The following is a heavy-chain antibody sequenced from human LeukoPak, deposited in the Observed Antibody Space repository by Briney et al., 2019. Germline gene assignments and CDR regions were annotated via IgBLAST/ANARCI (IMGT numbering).Heavy chain of an antibody. V-gene: IGHV4-34*01. D-gene: IGHD2-15*01. CDR2: INHSGST. CDR1: GGSFSGYY. CDR3: ARDPGYCSGGSCYGHDAFDI. J-gene: IGHJ3*02. Sequence: SETLSLTCAVYGGSFSGYYWSWIRQPPGKGLEWIGEINHSGSTNYNPSLKSRVTISVDTSKNQFSLKLSSVTAADTTVYYCARDPGYCSGGSCYGHDAFDIWGQGTMVTVSS.